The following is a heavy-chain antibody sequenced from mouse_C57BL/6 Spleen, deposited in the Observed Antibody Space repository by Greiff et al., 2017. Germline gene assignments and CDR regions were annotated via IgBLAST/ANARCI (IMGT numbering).Heavy chain of an antibody. CDR1: GYTFTSYW. CDR3: AWVMVTYYFDY. J-gene: IGHJ2*01. Sequence: VQLQQPGAELVKPGASVKLSCKASGYTFTSYWMQWVKQRPGQGLEWIGEIDPSDSYTNYNQKFKGKATLTVDTSSSTAYMQLSSLTSEDSAVYYCAWVMVTYYFDYWGQGTTLTVSS. D-gene: IGHD2-2*01. CDR2: IDPSDSYT. V-gene: IGHV1-50*01.